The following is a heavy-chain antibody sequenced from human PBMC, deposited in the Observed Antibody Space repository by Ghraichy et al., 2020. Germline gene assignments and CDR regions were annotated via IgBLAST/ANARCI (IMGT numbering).Heavy chain of an antibody. J-gene: IGHJ6*02. CDR2: IYYSGST. CDR3: ARDGRYDFWSAQLPLTNYYYYGMDV. CDR1: GGSISSYY. D-gene: IGHD3-3*01. V-gene: IGHV4-59*01. Sequence: SQTLSLTCTVSGGSISSYYWSWIRQPPGKGLEWIGYIYYSGSTNYNPSLKSRVTISVDTSKNQFSLKLSSVTAADTALYYCARDGRYDFWSAQLPLTNYYYYGMDVWGQGTTVTVSS.